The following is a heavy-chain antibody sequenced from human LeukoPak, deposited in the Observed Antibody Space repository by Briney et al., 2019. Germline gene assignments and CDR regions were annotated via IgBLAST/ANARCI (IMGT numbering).Heavy chain of an antibody. CDR3: ARPATRYSSFDY. Sequence: GGSLRLSCAASGFTFSSYGMHWVRQAPGKGLEWVAVIWYDGSNKYYADSVKGRFTISRDNSKNTLYLQMNSLRAEDTAVYYCARPATRYSSFDYWGQGTLVTVSS. CDR1: GFTFSSYG. CDR2: IWYDGSNK. J-gene: IGHJ4*02. V-gene: IGHV3-33*01. D-gene: IGHD6-13*01.